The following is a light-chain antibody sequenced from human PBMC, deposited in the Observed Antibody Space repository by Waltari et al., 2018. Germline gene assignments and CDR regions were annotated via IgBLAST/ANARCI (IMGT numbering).Light chain of an antibody. Sequence: EIVLTQSPGTLSLSPGERATLSCRASQSVSSSYLAWYQQKPGQAPRQLIYGASSTATGIPDMFSGSGSGTDFTLSISRLEPEDFAVFYCQQYGISPPVTFGPGTKVDIK. CDR2: GAS. CDR1: QSVSSSY. CDR3: QQYGISPPVT. V-gene: IGKV3-20*01. J-gene: IGKJ3*01.